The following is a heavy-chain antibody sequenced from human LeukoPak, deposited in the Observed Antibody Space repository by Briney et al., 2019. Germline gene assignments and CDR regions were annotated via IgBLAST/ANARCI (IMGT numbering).Heavy chain of an antibody. CDR3: ARGILVTVYAAFDY. D-gene: IGHD2-8*01. CDR1: GGSFSGYY. CDR2: IIHSGST. J-gene: IGHJ4*02. Sequence: SETLSLTCGVYGGSFSGYYWTWIRQSPGMGLEWIGEIIHSGSTNYNPSLTSRVTISVDTSKNQFSLELSSVTAADTAVYYCARGILVTVYAAFDYWGQGTLVTVSS. V-gene: IGHV4-34*01.